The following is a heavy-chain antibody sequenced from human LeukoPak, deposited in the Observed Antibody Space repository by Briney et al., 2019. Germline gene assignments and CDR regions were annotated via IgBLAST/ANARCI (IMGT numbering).Heavy chain of an antibody. J-gene: IGHJ4*02. D-gene: IGHD3-9*01. V-gene: IGHV4-38-2*02. Sequence: PSETLSLTCTVSGYSISSGYYRGWIRQPPGKGLEWIGSIYHSGSTYYNPSLKSRVTISVDTSKNQFSLKLSSVTAADTAVYYCARDDKLRYFDWFFDYWGQGTLVTVSS. CDR3: ARDDKLRYFDWFFDY. CDR1: GYSISSGYY. CDR2: IYHSGST.